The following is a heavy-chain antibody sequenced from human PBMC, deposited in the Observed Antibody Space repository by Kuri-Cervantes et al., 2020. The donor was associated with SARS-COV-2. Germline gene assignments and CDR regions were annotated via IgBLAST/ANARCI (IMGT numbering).Heavy chain of an antibody. Sequence: GESLKISCAASGFTFSSYGMHWVRQAPGKGLEWVAVISYDGSNKYYADSVKGRFTISRDNSKNTLYLQMNSLRAEDTAVYYCAKVYISGWSYPFDHWGQGTLVTVSS. CDR3: AKVYISGWSYPFDH. J-gene: IGHJ4*02. CDR2: ISYDGSNK. V-gene: IGHV3-30*18. D-gene: IGHD6-19*01. CDR1: GFTFSSYG.